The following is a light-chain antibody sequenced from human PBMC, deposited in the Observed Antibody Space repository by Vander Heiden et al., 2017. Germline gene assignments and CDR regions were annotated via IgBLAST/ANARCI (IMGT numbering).Light chain of an antibody. Sequence: DIQMTQPPSSLSASVGDRVTITCRGSQSISRYLNWYQQKRGKATKRLSYAASSLQSGVASRFSGSGSGTDFTLTSNSLEHEEFATYYCQQSYSTYTFGQGTKLEIK. CDR1: QSISRY. CDR2: AAS. J-gene: IGKJ2*01. V-gene: IGKV1-39*01. CDR3: QQSYSTYT.